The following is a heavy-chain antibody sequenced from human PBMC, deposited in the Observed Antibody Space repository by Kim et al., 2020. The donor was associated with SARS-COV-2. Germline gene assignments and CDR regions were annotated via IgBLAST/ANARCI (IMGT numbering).Heavy chain of an antibody. Sequence: GGSLRLSCAASGFTFSSYAMHWVRQAPGKGLEWVAVISYDGSNKYYADSVKGRFTISRDNSKNTLYLQMNSLRAEDTAVYYCARMAGSGSYPRGFDYWGQGTLVTVSS. V-gene: IGHV3-30*04. D-gene: IGHD3-10*01. J-gene: IGHJ4*02. CDR1: GFTFSSYA. CDR3: ARMAGSGSYPRGFDY. CDR2: ISYDGSNK.